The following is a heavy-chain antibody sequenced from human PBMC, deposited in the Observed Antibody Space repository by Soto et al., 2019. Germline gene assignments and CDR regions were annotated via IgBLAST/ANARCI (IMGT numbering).Heavy chain of an antibody. CDR3: ARASVDFEY. CDR1: GYTFTSYY. J-gene: IGHJ4*02. CDR2: INHSGGST. Sequence: QVQLVQSGAELKKPGASVKVSCKASGYTFTSYYMHWVRQAPGQGLEWKGIINHSGGSTSYAQKYQGRVNMTRDTSTSTVYMELSSLRYEDTAVYYCARASVDFEYWGQGTLVTVSS. D-gene: IGHD2-21*01. V-gene: IGHV1-46*03.